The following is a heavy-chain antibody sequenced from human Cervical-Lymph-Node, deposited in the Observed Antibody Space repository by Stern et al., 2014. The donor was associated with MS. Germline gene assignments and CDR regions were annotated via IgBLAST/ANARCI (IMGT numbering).Heavy chain of an antibody. CDR2: IYYSGNS. J-gene: IGHJ6*02. CDR1: GGSISSAAYS. Sequence: QVQLQESGPGLVKPSQTLSLTCTVSGGSISSAAYSWSWIRQHPGKGLERIGYIYYSGNSYYNPSLKSRVMIAVDRSKNQFSLRLSSVTAADTAVYYCARVRVAAAVPPGATNYYYGFDVWGQGTTVTVSS. CDR3: ARVRVAAAVPPGATNYYYGFDV. V-gene: IGHV4-31*03. D-gene: IGHD6-13*01.